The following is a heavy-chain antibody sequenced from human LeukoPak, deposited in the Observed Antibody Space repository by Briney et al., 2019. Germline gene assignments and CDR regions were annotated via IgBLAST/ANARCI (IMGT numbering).Heavy chain of an antibody. Sequence: SVKVSCKASGGTFSSYAISWVRQAPGQGLEWMGGIIPIFGTANYAQKFQGRVTITADKSTSTAYMELSRLRSDDTAVYYCARLRNTYSSGWYLYYWGQGTLVTVSS. CDR2: IIPIFGTA. V-gene: IGHV1-69*06. CDR1: GGTFSSYA. CDR3: ARLRNTYSSGWYLYY. J-gene: IGHJ4*02. D-gene: IGHD6-19*01.